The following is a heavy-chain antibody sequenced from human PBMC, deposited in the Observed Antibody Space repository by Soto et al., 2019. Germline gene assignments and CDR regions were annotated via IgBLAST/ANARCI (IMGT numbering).Heavy chain of an antibody. CDR3: ARSISVAMDF. V-gene: IGHV4-39*01. D-gene: IGHD6-19*01. Sequence: QLQLQESGLGLVKPSETLSLTCTVSGGSISSSSYHWGWIRQPPGKGLEWIGSIYYSGTTYYNPSLKSRVTISVDTSKNQFSLKLSSVTAADTAVYYCARSISVAMDFWGQGTLVTVSS. J-gene: IGHJ4*02. CDR2: IYYSGTT. CDR1: GGSISSSSYH.